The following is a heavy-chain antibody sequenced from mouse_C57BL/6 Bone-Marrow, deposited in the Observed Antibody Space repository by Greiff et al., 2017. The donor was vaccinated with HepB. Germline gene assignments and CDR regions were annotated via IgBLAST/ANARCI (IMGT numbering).Heavy chain of an antibody. D-gene: IGHD2-4*01. Sequence: EVHLVESGGGLVKPGGSLKLSCAASGFTFSSYAMSWVRQTPEKRLEWVATISDGGSYTYYPDNVKGRFTISRDNAKNNLYLQMSHLKSEDTAMYYCARLITTNYWGQGTTLTVSS. CDR1: GFTFSSYA. J-gene: IGHJ2*01. V-gene: IGHV5-4*01. CDR2: ISDGGSYT. CDR3: ARLITTNY.